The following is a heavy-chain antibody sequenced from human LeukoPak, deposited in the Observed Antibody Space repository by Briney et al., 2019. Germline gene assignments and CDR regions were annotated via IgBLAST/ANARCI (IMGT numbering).Heavy chain of an antibody. CDR3: ARSTPFGIVVAYYFDY. J-gene: IGHJ4*02. D-gene: IGHD3-22*01. Sequence: SETLSLTCAVYGGSFSGYYRSWIRQPPGKGLEWIGEINHSGSTNYNPSLKSRVTISVDTSKNQFSLKLSSVTAADTAVYYCARSTPFGIVVAYYFDYWGQGTLVTVSS. CDR2: INHSGST. V-gene: IGHV4-34*01. CDR1: GGSFSGYY.